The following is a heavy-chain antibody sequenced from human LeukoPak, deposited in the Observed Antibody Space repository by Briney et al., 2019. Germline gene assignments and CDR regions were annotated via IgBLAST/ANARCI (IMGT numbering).Heavy chain of an antibody. CDR2: IIPIFGTA. Sequence: ASVKVSCKASGGTFSSYAISWVRQAPGQGLEWMGGIIPIFGTANYAQKFQGRVTITADESTSTAYMELSSLRSEDTAVYYCASGRFHDFWSGPGALHNWFDPWGQGTLVTVSS. J-gene: IGHJ5*02. CDR3: ASGRFHDFWSGPGALHNWFDP. V-gene: IGHV1-69*13. D-gene: IGHD3-3*01. CDR1: GGTFSSYA.